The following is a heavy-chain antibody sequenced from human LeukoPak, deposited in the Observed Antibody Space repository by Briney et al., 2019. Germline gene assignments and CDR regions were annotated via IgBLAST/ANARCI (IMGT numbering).Heavy chain of an antibody. J-gene: IGHJ4*02. V-gene: IGHV3-23*01. CDR1: GFTFSGYA. CDR3: AKGSSAVRPYYFDY. Sequence: GGSLRLSCAASGFTFSGYAMSWVRQAPGKGLEWFSAISGGGDSTYYADSVKGRFTISRNNSRNTVSLHMNSLRADDTAAYYCAKGSSAVRPYYFDYWGQGSLVTVSP. CDR2: ISGGGDST. D-gene: IGHD6-6*01.